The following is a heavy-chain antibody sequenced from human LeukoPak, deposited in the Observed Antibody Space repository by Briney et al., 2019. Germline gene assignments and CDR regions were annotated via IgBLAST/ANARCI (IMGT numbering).Heavy chain of an antibody. CDR3: ASHRRYTTGSEEFDY. CDR1: GGSISSSDYY. Sequence: SEPLSLTCTVSGGSISSSDYYGAWIRQPPGKGLEWIGSIYYSGNTYYHPALKIRVTISVDTSKNQFSLKLSSVTAADTAVYYCASHRRYTTGSEEFDYWGQGALVTVSS. CDR2: IYYSGNT. D-gene: IGHD2/OR15-2a*01. J-gene: IGHJ4*02. V-gene: IGHV4-39*01.